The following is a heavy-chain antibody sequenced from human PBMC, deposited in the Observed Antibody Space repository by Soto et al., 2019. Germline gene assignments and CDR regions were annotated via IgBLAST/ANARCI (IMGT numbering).Heavy chain of an antibody. CDR3: ARAALRYYDWYYFDY. V-gene: IGHV3-30-3*01. CDR1: GFTFSSYA. Sequence: GGSLRLSCAASGFTFSSYAMHWVRQAPGKGLEWVAVISDDGSNKYYADSVKGRFTISRDNSKNTLYLQMNSLRAEDTAVYYCARAALRYYDWYYFDYWGQGTLVTVSS. D-gene: IGHD3-9*01. CDR2: ISDDGSNK. J-gene: IGHJ4*02.